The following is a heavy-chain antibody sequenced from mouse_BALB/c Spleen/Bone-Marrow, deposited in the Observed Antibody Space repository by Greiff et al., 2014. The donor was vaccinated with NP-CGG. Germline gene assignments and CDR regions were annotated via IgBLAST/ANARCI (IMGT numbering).Heavy chain of an antibody. J-gene: IGHJ1*01. CDR1: GYTFTNYW. CDR2: IDPNIGYT. V-gene: IGHV1-7*01. D-gene: IGHD3-3*01. Sequence: VQLQQSGAELAKPGASVKMSCKASGYTFTNYWMHWVKQRPGQGLEWIGYIDPNIGYTEYNQKFKDKATLTADKSSNTAYMQLSSLTSGDSAVYYGAKSRGDVGYGYFDVRGAGTTVTVSA. CDR3: AKSRGDVGYGYFDV.